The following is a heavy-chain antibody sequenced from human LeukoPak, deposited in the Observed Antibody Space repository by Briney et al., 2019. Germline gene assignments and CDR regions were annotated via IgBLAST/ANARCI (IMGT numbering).Heavy chain of an antibody. Sequence: GGSLRLSCTGSGFTFGDYVLSWVRQAPGEGPEWVGFIRTRSDGGTAEHAASVKGRISISRDDSKSIAYLQINSLKTEDTAVYYCSRGFAAMWGPGTMVTVSS. CDR3: SRGFAAM. V-gene: IGHV3-49*04. CDR2: IRTRSDGGTA. CDR1: GFTFGDYV. J-gene: IGHJ3*02. D-gene: IGHD3-3*01.